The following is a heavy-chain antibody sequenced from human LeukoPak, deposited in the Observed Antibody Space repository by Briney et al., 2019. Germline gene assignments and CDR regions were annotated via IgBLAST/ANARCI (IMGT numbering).Heavy chain of an antibody. J-gene: IGHJ4*02. CDR2: ISGSGGST. CDR3: AAYSSGWSPRTYYFDY. CDR1: GFTFSSYA. D-gene: IGHD6-19*01. Sequence: GGSLRLSCAASGFTFSSYATSWVRQAPGKGLEWVSAISGSGGSTYYADSVKGRFTISRDNSKNTLYLQMNSLRAEDTAVYYCAAYSSGWSPRTYYFDYWGQGTLVTVSS. V-gene: IGHV3-23*01.